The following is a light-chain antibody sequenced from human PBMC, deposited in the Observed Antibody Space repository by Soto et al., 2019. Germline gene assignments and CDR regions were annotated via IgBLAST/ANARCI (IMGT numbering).Light chain of an antibody. CDR1: SSDVGSYNR. J-gene: IGLJ3*02. CDR3: SSYTPNITLV. V-gene: IGLV2-18*02. Sequence: QSALTQPPSVSGSPGQSVTISCTGTSSDVGSYNRVSWYQQPPGTAPKLMIYEVNNRPSGVPDRFSGSKSGNTASLTISGLQPDDEADYYCSSYTPNITLVFGGGTQLTVL. CDR2: EVN.